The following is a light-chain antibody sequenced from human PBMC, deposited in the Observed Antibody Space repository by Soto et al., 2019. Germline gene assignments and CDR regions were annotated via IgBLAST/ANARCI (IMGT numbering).Light chain of an antibody. J-gene: IGKJ1*01. CDR2: HTS. CDR1: ENVGSY. CDR3: QQAGNRPPRT. Sequence: EVVLTQSPATLSLSPGESATLSCRASENVGSYLAWYQQRPDQAPRLVVYHTSTRATGIPARFSGSGSGTDFTLTISSLEPEAFAVYYCQQAGNRPPRTFGQGTKVEIK. V-gene: IGKV3-11*01.